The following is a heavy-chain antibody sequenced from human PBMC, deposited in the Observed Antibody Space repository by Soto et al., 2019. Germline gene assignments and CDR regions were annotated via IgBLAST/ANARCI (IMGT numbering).Heavy chain of an antibody. Sequence: PGGSLRLSCAASGITFSSYAMIWVRQAPGKGLEWVSAISGSGGSTYYADSVKGRFTISRDDSKNTLFLQMNSLRAEDTAVYYCAKESSSGHYYWFDPWGQGTLVTVSS. J-gene: IGHJ5*02. D-gene: IGHD3-22*01. CDR2: ISGSGGST. CDR1: GITFSSYA. CDR3: AKESSSGHYYWFDP. V-gene: IGHV3-23*01.